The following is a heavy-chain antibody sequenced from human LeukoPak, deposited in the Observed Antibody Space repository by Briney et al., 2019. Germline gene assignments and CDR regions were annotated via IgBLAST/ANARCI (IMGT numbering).Heavy chain of an antibody. Sequence: SETLSLTCAVYGGSFSSYYWGWVRQPPGKGLEWIGNILYSRSTYYSPSLKSRVTISLDTSRNQFSLKLNSVTAADTAVYYCARGREPYYDFWSGYYRNWFDPWGQGTLVTVSS. CDR2: ILYSRST. CDR3: ARGREPYYDFWSGYYRNWFDP. D-gene: IGHD3-3*01. CDR1: GGSFSSYY. V-gene: IGHV4-34*01. J-gene: IGHJ5*02.